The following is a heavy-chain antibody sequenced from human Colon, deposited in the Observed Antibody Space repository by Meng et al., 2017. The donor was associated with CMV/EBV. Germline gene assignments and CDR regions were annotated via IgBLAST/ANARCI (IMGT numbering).Heavy chain of an antibody. V-gene: IGHV3-43D*04. D-gene: IGHD5-18*01. Sequence: GGSLRLSCAASGFQFNNYAMYWVRQLPGKGPEWVALISWDGGTSFYGDSVKGRFIVSRDNSEDSLSLQMNSLRTEDTGLYYCARGGKQLWLWGWFDPWGQGTQVTVSS. CDR3: ARGGKQLWLWGWFDP. J-gene: IGHJ5*02. CDR1: GFQFNNYA. CDR2: ISWDGGTS.